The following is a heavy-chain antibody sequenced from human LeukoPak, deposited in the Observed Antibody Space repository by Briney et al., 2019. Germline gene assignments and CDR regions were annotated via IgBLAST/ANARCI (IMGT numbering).Heavy chain of an antibody. CDR2: IYPGDSDT. J-gene: IGHJ4*02. CDR1: GYSFTNYW. V-gene: IGHV5-51*01. Sequence: GESLKISCKGSGYSFTNYWIGWVRQMPGKGLEWMVIIYPGDSDTRYSPSFQGQVTISADKSTSTAYLQWSSLKASDTAMYYCARLAGDGYNSFGNWGRGTLVTVSS. D-gene: IGHD5-24*01. CDR3: ARLAGDGYNSFGN.